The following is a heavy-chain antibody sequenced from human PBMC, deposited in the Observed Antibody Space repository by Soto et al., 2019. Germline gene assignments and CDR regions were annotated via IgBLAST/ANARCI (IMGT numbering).Heavy chain of an antibody. CDR1: GFNVNSDH. Sequence: LRLSCAAPGFNVNSDHVNWVRQTRGKGLEWVASIYSGETTYYADSVRSRFTISSDKSKNTLYFQLSSLRIEDTAVYYCTRDGRGLGRLSLFEFWGQGVLVTVSS. V-gene: IGHV3-53*01. CDR2: IYSGETT. CDR3: TRDGRGLGRLSLFEF. D-gene: IGHD2-21*02. J-gene: IGHJ4*02.